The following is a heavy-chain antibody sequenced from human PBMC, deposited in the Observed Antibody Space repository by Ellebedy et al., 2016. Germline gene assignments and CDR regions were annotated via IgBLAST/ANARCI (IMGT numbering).Heavy chain of an antibody. V-gene: IGHV1-2*02. CDR2: INPNSGGT. J-gene: IGHJ3*02. Sequence: ASVKVSXKASGYTFTGYYMHWVRQAPGQGLEWMGWINPNSGGTNYAQKFQGRVTMTRDTSISTAYMELSRLRSDDTAVYYCARVILRPEIAVARYDAFDIWGQGTMVTVSS. D-gene: IGHD6-19*01. CDR3: ARVILRPEIAVARYDAFDI. CDR1: GYTFTGYY.